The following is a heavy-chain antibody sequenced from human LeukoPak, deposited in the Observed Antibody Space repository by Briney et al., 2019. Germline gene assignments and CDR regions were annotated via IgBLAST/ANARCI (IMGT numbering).Heavy chain of an antibody. CDR2: IYYSGST. V-gene: IGHV4-59*01. J-gene: IGHJ4*02. D-gene: IGHD3-22*01. Sequence: PSETLSLTCTVSGGSISSYCWSWIRQPPGKGLECIGYIYYSGSTNYNPSLKSRVTISVDTSKNQFSLKLSSVTAADTAVYYCARRTYFYDSSGYYFDYWGQGTLVTVSS. CDR3: ARRTYFYDSSGYYFDY. CDR1: GGSISSYC.